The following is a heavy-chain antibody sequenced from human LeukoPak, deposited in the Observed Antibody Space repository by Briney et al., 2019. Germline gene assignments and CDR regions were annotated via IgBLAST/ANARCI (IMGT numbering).Heavy chain of an antibody. V-gene: IGHV5-51*01. CDR2: IYPGDSDT. CDR3: ARQRDCSGGSCYSGYNWFDP. CDR1: GYSFTSYW. D-gene: IGHD2-15*01. Sequence: GESLKISCKGSGYSFTSYWIGWVRQMPGKGLEWMGIIYPGDSDTRYSPSFQGQVTISADKSISTAYLQWNSLKASDTAMYYCARQRDCSGGSCYSGYNWFDPWGQGTLVTVSS. J-gene: IGHJ5*02.